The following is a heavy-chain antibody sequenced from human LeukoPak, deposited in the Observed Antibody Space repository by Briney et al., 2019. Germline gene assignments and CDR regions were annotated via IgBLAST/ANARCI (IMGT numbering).Heavy chain of an antibody. CDR3: ASGGHIDY. V-gene: IGHV3-7*01. Sequence: PGGSLRLSCAGSGFSFRSFWMSWVRQAPGKGLEWVANIDEDGNEKNYVDFVKGRFTISRDNAKNSLYLQMNSLRAEDTAVYYCASGGHIDYCGQGTLVTVSS. D-gene: IGHD3-16*01. CDR1: GFSFRSFW. J-gene: IGHJ4*02. CDR2: IDEDGNEK.